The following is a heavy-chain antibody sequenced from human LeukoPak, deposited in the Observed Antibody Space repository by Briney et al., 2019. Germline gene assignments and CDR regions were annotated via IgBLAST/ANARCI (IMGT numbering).Heavy chain of an antibody. V-gene: IGHV4-59*03. CDR1: GGSFRNYY. Sequence: SETLSFTCTVSGGSFRNYYWNWIRQPPGKGLEWIGFIYSSGSTNYNPSLKSRVTISLDTSKNQFSLKLNSVTTTDSAVYYCAAGVPLWYSSGWYPDYWGQGTLVTVSS. D-gene: IGHD6-19*01. CDR3: AAGVPLWYSSGWYPDY. J-gene: IGHJ4*02. CDR2: IYSSGST.